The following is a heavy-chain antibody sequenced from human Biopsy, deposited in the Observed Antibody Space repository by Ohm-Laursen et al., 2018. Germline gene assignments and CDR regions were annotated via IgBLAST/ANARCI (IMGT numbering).Heavy chain of an antibody. Sequence: TLSLTCNVSGGYINNYYWSWIRQPAGKGLEWIGRIYPGGSTNYNPSLKSRVTMSVDTSKKQLSLKLSSVTAADTAVYYCARLGSGDYLPTFFDFWGQGALVTVSS. J-gene: IGHJ4*02. CDR1: GGYINNYY. D-gene: IGHD2-15*01. CDR2: IYPGGST. V-gene: IGHV4-4*07. CDR3: ARLGSGDYLPTFFDF.